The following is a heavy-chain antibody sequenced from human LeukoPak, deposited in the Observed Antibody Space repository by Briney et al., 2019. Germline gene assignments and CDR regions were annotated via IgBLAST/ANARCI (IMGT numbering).Heavy chain of an antibody. V-gene: IGHV3-30*03. D-gene: IGHD4-11*01. Sequence: GGSLRLSCAASGFTFSGFDMYWVRQAPGKGLEWVAVISHDGSHTQHADSVKGRFTISRDNSKRTLYLQTNSLRPEDTAVYFCVTDRADHYSFDSWGQGTLVTVSS. J-gene: IGHJ4*02. CDR2: ISHDGSHT. CDR3: VTDRADHYSFDS. CDR1: GFTFSGFD.